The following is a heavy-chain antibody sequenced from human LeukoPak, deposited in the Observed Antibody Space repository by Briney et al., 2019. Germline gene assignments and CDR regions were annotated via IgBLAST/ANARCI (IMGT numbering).Heavy chain of an antibody. CDR2: ISGSGGST. V-gene: IGHV3-23*01. J-gene: IGHJ6*03. Sequence: GGSLRLSCAASGSTFSSYAMSWVRQAPGKGLEWVSAISGSGGSTYCADSVKGRFTISRDNSKNTLYLQMNSLRAEDTAVYYCAKDSRLSKNYRSFYYYYYMDVWGKGTTVTVSS. D-gene: IGHD1-7*01. CDR1: GSTFSSYA. CDR3: AKDSRLSKNYRSFYYYYYMDV.